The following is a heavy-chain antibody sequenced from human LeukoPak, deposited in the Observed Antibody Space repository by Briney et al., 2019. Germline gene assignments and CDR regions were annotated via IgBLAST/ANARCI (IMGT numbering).Heavy chain of an antibody. CDR1: GFTFSSYG. J-gene: IGHJ3*02. D-gene: IGHD3-10*01. V-gene: IGHV3-23*01. Sequence: GSLRLSCAASGFTFSSYGMTWVRQAPGKGLEWVSAISGSGGSTYYADSVKGRSTISRDNSKNTLYLQMNSLRAEDTAVYYCAKFGLAGSGRYHDAFDIWGQGTMVTVSS. CDR2: ISGSGGST. CDR3: AKFGLAGSGRYHDAFDI.